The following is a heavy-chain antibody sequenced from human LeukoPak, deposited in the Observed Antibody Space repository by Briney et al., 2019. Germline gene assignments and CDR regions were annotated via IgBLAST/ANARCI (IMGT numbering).Heavy chain of an antibody. CDR2: ISNDGNTI. V-gene: IGHV3-48*03. Sequence: PGGSLRLSCAASGFTFSSYEMDWVRQAPGKGLEWVSYISNDGNTIYYADSVKGRFTISRDNAKNSLYLQMNSLRAEDTAVYFCARECNLVGVAPDALDSWGRGRMVTVSS. D-gene: IGHD1-26*01. CDR1: GFTFSSYE. CDR3: ARECNLVGVAPDALDS. J-gene: IGHJ3*01.